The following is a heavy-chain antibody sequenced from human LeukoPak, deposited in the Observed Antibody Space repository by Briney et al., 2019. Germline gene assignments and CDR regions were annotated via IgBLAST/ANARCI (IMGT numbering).Heavy chain of an antibody. Sequence: GGSLRLSCAASGFTFSNYWMHWVRQAPGKGLVWVSRINSDGSSTSYADSVKGRFTISRDNAKNTLYLQMTSLRAEDTAVYYCARGDSSGYFGVVDYWGQGALVTVSS. J-gene: IGHJ4*02. D-gene: IGHD3-22*01. CDR1: GFTFSNYW. CDR3: ARGDSSGYFGVVDY. V-gene: IGHV3-74*01. CDR2: INSDGSST.